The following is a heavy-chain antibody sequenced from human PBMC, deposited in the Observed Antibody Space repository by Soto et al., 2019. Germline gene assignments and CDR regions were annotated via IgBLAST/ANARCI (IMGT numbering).Heavy chain of an antibody. CDR2: ISYDGSNK. CDR3: ASGFWSGEGSLDY. J-gene: IGHJ4*02. CDR1: GFTFSSYV. V-gene: IGHV3-30-3*01. Sequence: QVQLVESGGGVVQPGRSLRLSCAASGFTFSSYVMHWVRQAPGKGLEWVAVISYDGSNKYYADSVKGRFTISRDNSKNTLYLQMNSLRAEDTAVYYCASGFWSGEGSLDYWGQGTLVTVSS. D-gene: IGHD3-3*01.